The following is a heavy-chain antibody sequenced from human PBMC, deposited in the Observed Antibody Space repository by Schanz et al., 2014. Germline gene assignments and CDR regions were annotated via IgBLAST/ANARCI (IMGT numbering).Heavy chain of an antibody. CDR2: IYHSGST. D-gene: IGHD6-19*01. J-gene: IGHJ5*02. Sequence: QVQLQQWGAGLLKPSETLSLTCGVFGGSFSGYYWSWIRQPPGKGLEWIGEIYHSGSTNYNPSLKSRVTISVDKPKKQFSLKVTSMTAADTAVYYCARGHHPHGITVAARGFDPWGQGTLXTVSS. V-gene: IGHV4-34*01. CDR3: ARGHHPHGITVAARGFDP. CDR1: GGSFSGYY.